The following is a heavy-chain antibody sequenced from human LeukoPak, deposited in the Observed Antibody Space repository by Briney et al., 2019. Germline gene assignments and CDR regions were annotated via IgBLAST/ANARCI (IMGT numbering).Heavy chain of an antibody. V-gene: IGHV3-7*01. CDR3: ARPKGSYSLDVFDI. J-gene: IGHJ3*02. CDR1: GFTFSSYW. D-gene: IGHD1-26*01. Sequence: GGSLRLSCAASGFTFSSYWMSWVRQAPGKGLEWVANIKKDGSEKYYVDSVKGRFTISRDNARNSLYLQMNSLRVEDTAVYYCARPKGSYSLDVFDIWGQGTMVTVSS. CDR2: IKKDGSEK.